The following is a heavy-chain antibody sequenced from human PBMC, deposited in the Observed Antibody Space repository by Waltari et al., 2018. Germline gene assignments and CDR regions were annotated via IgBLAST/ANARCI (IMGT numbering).Heavy chain of an antibody. CDR2: ISGSCYST. J-gene: IGHJ4*02. CDR3: AKDFDIAAARGHFDY. Sequence: EVQLVESGGGLVQPGGSLRLSCAASGFTFSSYAMSWVRQAPGKGLEWVSVISGSCYSTYYADSVKGRFTISRDNSKNTLYLQMNSLRAEDTAVYYCAKDFDIAAARGHFDYWGQGTLVTVSS. V-gene: IGHV3-23*04. CDR1: GFTFSSYA. D-gene: IGHD6-13*01.